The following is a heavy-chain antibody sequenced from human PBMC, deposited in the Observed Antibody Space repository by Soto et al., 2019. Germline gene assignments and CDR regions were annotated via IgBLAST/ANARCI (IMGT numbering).Heavy chain of an antibody. D-gene: IGHD5-18*01. CDR3: ARXGYSYGRGDYYYYGMDV. V-gene: IGHV1-3*01. CDR1: GYTFTSYA. Sequence: ASVKVSCKASGYTFTSYAMHWVRQAPGQRLEWMGWINAGNGNTKYSQKFQGRVTITRDTSASTAYMELSSLRSEDTAVYYCARXGYSYGRGDYYYYGMDVWGHGTTVTVSS. CDR2: INAGNGNT. J-gene: IGHJ6*02.